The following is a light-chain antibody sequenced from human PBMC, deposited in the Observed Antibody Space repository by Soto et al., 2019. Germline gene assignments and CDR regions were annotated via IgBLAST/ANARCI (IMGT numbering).Light chain of an antibody. V-gene: IGKV3-11*01. CDR1: QSVSSY. J-gene: IGKJ1*01. CDR3: QRFNSDPPT. Sequence: EIVMTQSPGTLSLSPGERATLSCRASQSVSSYLAWYQQKPGQAPRLLIYDASNRATGIPARFSGSGSGTDFTLTISSLQPEDVATYYCQRFNSDPPTFGQGTKVDIK. CDR2: DAS.